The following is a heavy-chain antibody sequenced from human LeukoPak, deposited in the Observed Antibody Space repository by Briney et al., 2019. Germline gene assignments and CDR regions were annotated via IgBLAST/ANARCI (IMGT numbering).Heavy chain of an antibody. CDR1: GYTFTGYY. CDR2: ITPNSGGT. V-gene: IGHV1-2*02. D-gene: IGHD3-10*01. Sequence: ASVKVSCKASGYTFTGYYIHWLRQAPGQGLEWMGFITPNSGGTNYAQKFQGRVTTTRDTSISTAYMELSSLTSDDTAVYYCARDLEGYHYGSGNYPQWGQGTLITVSS. J-gene: IGHJ4*02. CDR3: ARDLEGYHYGSGNYPQ.